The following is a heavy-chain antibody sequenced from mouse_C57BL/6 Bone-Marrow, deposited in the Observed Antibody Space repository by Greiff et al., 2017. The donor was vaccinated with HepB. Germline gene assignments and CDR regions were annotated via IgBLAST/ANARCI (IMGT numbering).Heavy chain of an antibody. CDR2: IDPNSGGT. V-gene: IGHV1-72*01. CDR1: GYTFTSYW. Sequence: VKPGASVKLSCKASGYTFTSYWMHWVKQRPGRGLEWIGRIDPNSGGTKYNEKFKSKATLTVDKPSSTAYMQLSSLTSEDSAVYYCARGAIYYYGSSYAMDYWGQGTSVTVSS. D-gene: IGHD1-1*01. J-gene: IGHJ4*01. CDR3: ARGAIYYYGSSYAMDY.